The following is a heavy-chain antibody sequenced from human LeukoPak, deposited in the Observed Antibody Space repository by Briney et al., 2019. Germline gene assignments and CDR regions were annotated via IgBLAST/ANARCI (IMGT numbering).Heavy chain of an antibody. J-gene: IGHJ4*02. D-gene: IGHD6-13*01. CDR1: GFTFSNAW. V-gene: IGHV3-23*01. Sequence: GGSLRLSCAASGFTFSNAWMSWVRQAPGKGLEWVATVSGSGDRMYHADSVKGRFTISRDNSKNTIYLQMNSLRAEDTALYYCAKAAAAPGFDFWGQGTLVTVSS. CDR2: VSGSGDRM. CDR3: AKAAAAPGFDF.